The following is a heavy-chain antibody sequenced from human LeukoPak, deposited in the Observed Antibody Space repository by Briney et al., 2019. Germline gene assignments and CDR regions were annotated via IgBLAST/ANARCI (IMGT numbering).Heavy chain of an antibody. Sequence: ASVKVSCKASGYTFTGYYMHWVRQAPGQGLEWMGWINPTSGGTNYAQKFQGRVTMTRDTSISTAYMELSRLRSDDTAVYYCARDRGYSGYGRPWGQGTLVTVSS. CDR1: GYTFTGYY. CDR2: INPTSGGT. J-gene: IGHJ5*02. CDR3: ARDRGYSGYGRP. D-gene: IGHD5-12*01. V-gene: IGHV1-2*02.